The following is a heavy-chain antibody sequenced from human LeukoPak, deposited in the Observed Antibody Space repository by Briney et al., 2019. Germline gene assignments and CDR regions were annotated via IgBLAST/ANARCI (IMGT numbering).Heavy chain of an antibody. CDR1: GFTFSSYG. CDR2: ISYDGSNK. Sequence: GRSLRLSCAASGFTFSSYGMHWVRQAPGKGLEWVAVISYDGSNKYYADSVKGRFIISRDNSKNTLYLQMNSLRAEDTAVYYCAKRSYGSGRGYFDYWGQGTLVTVSS. CDR3: AKRSYGSGRGYFDY. J-gene: IGHJ4*02. D-gene: IGHD3-10*01. V-gene: IGHV3-30*18.